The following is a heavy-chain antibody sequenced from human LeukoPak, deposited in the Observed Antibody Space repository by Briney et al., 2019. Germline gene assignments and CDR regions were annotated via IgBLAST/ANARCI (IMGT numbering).Heavy chain of an antibody. Sequence: PGGSLRLSCAASGFSFNNYGMSWVRQAPGKGLECVSGIVGNGDVTYYADSVRGRFSISRDNSKNTLYLQMDSLRAEDTAVYYCAKGEEASGLLNTHVDHWGPGTLVTVSS. CDR1: GFSFNNYG. V-gene: IGHV3-23*01. J-gene: IGHJ5*02. CDR2: IVGNGDVT. D-gene: IGHD3-10*01. CDR3: AKGEEASGLLNTHVDH.